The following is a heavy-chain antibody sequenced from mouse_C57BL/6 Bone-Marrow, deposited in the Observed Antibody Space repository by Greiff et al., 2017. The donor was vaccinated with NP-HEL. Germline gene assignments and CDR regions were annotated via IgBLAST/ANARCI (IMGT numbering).Heavy chain of an antibody. Sequence: AASGIDFSRYWMSWVRRAPGKGLEWIGEINPDSSTINYAPSLKDKFIISRDNAKNTLYLQMSKVRSEDTALYYCARPENWDPSWFAYWGQGTLVTVSA. CDR2: INPDSSTI. J-gene: IGHJ3*01. V-gene: IGHV4-1*01. CDR3: ARPENWDPSWFAY. CDR1: GIDFSRYW. D-gene: IGHD4-1*01.